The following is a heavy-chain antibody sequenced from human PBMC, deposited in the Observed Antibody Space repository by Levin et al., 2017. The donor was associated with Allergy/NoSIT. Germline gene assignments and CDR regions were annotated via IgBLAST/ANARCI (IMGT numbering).Heavy chain of an antibody. CDR1: GFTFSNYN. D-gene: IGHD2/OR15-2a*01. CDR3: ARVGTYFDAYDI. J-gene: IGHJ3*02. V-gene: IGHV3-21*01. Sequence: PGESLKISCAVSGFTFSNYNMNWVRQAPGKGLKWVSSISGSGSYINYADSVKGRFTISRDKAKNSLYLQMNSLRVEDTAVYYCARVGTYFDAYDIWGQGTTVTVSS. CDR2: ISGSGSYI.